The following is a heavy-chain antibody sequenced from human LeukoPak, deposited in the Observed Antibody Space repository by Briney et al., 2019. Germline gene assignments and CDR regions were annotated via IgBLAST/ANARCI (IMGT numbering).Heavy chain of an antibody. J-gene: IGHJ3*02. V-gene: IGHV1-46*01. Sequence: ASVKVSCKASGYTFTSYYMHWVRQAPGQGLEWMGIINPSSGSTSYAQKFQGRVTMTRDTSTSTVYMELSSLRSEDTAVYYCASIFGAAAGTSAFDIWGQGTMVTVSS. CDR3: ASIFGAAAGTSAFDI. CDR1: GYTFTSYY. D-gene: IGHD6-13*01. CDR2: INPSSGST.